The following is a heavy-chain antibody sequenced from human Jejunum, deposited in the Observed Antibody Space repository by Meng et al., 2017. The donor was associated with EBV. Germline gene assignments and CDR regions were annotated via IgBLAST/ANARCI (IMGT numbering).Heavy chain of an antibody. CDR1: GYTFTNYG. CDR3: ARDKGQYNWNDVPFDY. V-gene: IGHV1-18*01. J-gene: IGHJ4*02. D-gene: IGHD1-20*01. CDR2: ISAYNGNR. Sequence: QVQVVQSGTEVKKPGASVKVSCKASGYTFTNYGISWVRQAPGQGLEWMGWISAYNGNRNYAQKFQGRVTMTTDTSTSTAYMELRSLRSDDTAVYYCARDKGQYNWNDVPFDYWGQGTLVTVAS.